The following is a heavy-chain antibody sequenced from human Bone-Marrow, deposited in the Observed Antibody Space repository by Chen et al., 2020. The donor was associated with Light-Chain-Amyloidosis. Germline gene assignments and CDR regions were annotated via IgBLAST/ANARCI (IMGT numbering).Heavy chain of an antibody. CDR1: GYTFPKYW. J-gene: IGHJ4*02. CDR2: SYPDDSDA. Sequence: EVQLEQSGPEVKKPGESLKIFCTGSGYTFPKYWIGWVRQLPGKGLEWRGVSYPDDSDARYSPSIEGQVTNSADQSITTAYLQWRSLKASDTAMYYCARRRDGYNFAYWGQGTLVTVSS. CDR3: ARRRDGYNFAY. D-gene: IGHD5-12*01. V-gene: IGHV5-51*01.